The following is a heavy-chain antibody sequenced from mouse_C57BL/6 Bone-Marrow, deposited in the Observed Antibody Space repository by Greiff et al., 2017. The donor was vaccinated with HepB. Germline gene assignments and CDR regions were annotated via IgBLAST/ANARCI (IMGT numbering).Heavy chain of an antibody. Sequence: EVKLQESGPGLVKPSQSLSLTCSVTGYSITSGYYWNWIRQFPGNKLEWMGYISYDGSNNYNPSLKNRISITLDTSKNQFFLNLNSVTTEDTATYYCAVYYDYDGAWFAYWGQGTLVTVSA. CDR2: ISYDGSN. V-gene: IGHV3-6*01. CDR3: AVYYDYDGAWFAY. D-gene: IGHD2-4*01. J-gene: IGHJ3*01. CDR1: GYSITSGYY.